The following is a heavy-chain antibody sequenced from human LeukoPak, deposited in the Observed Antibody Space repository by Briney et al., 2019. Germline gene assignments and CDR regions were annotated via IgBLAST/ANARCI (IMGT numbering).Heavy chain of an antibody. CDR2: IWYDGSNK. CDR3: ARDGPDGVPAFDY. D-gene: IGHD4-17*01. CDR1: GFTFSSYS. Sequence: GGSLRLSCAASGFTFSSYSMNWVRQAPGKGLEWVAVIWYDGSNKYYADSVKGRFTISRDNSKNTLYLQMNSLRAEDTAVYYCARDGPDGVPAFDYWGQGTLVTVSS. V-gene: IGHV3-33*08. J-gene: IGHJ4*02.